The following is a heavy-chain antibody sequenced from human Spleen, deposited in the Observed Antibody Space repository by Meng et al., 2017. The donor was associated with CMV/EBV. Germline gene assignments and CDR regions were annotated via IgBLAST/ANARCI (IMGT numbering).Heavy chain of an antibody. CDR1: GVSIRSYY. D-gene: IGHD3-16*01. J-gene: IGHJ5*02. Sequence: VSGVSIRSYYWSWIRQSPGKGLEYIGDINYSGSTNYSPSLKSRVTISLDTSKNQFSLKLSSVTAADTAVYYCARTGEMRKDNWLDPWGQGTLVTVSS. CDR3: ARTGEMRKDNWLDP. V-gene: IGHV4-59*01. CDR2: INYSGST.